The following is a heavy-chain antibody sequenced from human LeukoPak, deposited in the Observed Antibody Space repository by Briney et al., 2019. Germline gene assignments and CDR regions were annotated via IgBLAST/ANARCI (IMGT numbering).Heavy chain of an antibody. CDR1: GFTFNNYA. Sequence: PGGSLRLSCAASGFTFNNYAMTWVRQAPGKGLEWVSVISGGGGSTYYADSVKGRFTISSDTSTNTLYLQMNSLRGEDTAVYYCAKEESRNFYGRSGYWYWGQGTLVSVSS. CDR3: AKEESRNFYGRSGYWY. V-gene: IGHV3-23*01. D-gene: IGHD3-22*01. CDR2: ISGGGGST. J-gene: IGHJ4*02.